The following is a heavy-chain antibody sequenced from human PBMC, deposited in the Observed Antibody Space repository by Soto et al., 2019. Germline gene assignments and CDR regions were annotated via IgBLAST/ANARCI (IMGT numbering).Heavy chain of an antibody. V-gene: IGHV3-7*01. CDR2: IKQDGSEK. D-gene: IGHD1-26*01. Sequence: GESLKISCAASGFTFSSYWMSWVRQAPGKGLEWVANIKQDGSEKYYVDSVKGRFTIARDNAKNSLYLQMNSLRAEDTAVYYCETTSELLGGLDAFDIWGKGTMVTV. CDR3: ETTSELLGGLDAFDI. J-gene: IGHJ3*02. CDR1: GFTFSSYW.